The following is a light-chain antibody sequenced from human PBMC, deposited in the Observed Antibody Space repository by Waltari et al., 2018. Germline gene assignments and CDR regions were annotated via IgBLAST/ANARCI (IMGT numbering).Light chain of an antibody. V-gene: IGLV3-19*01. CDR3: NSRDSSGNLVV. J-gene: IGLJ3*02. Sequence: SSELTQDPAVSVALGQTVSLTRQGDSVRNYYAPWYQQKPGQAPILVIYDKNNRPSGIPDRFSGSTSGNTASLTITGAQAEDEADYYCNSRDSSGNLVVFGGGTKLTVL. CDR1: SVRNYY. CDR2: DKN.